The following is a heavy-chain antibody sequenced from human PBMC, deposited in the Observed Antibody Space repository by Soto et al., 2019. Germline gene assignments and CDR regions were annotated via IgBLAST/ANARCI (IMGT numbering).Heavy chain of an antibody. J-gene: IGHJ2*01. CDR3: ARGMGRYFEL. CDR1: GDSIGNFY. CDR2: LSASGRT. D-gene: IGHD2-8*01. V-gene: IGHV4-4*07. Sequence: PGLVKPSETLSLTCAISGDSIGNFYWSWIRQPAGKGLESLGRLSASGRTNYSPSLQSRVTMSLDRSKNRFSLRLTSVSAADTAVYFCARGMGRYFELWGRGTLVTVSS.